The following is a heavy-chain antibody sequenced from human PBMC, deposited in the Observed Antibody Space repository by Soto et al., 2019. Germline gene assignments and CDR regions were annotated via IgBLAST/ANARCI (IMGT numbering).Heavy chain of an antibody. Sequence: SETLSLTCTVSGGSINSGDYHWGWIRQPPGKGLEWIGSIYYSGRTYHNPSLKSRVTISVDTSKNQVSLELRSVTAADTAVYYCARQEGRWLWSFDYWGQGTLVTVSS. D-gene: IGHD5-18*01. CDR2: IYYSGRT. CDR3: ARQEGRWLWSFDY. V-gene: IGHV4-39*01. CDR1: GGSINSGDYH. J-gene: IGHJ4*02.